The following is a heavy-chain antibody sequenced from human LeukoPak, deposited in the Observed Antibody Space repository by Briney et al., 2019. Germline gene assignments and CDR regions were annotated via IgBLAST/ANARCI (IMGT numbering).Heavy chain of an antibody. CDR3: ARSSSGYPYYFDY. CDR1: GFTFSRYS. CDR2: ISSSSSYI. Sequence: PGGSLRLSCGGPGFTFSRYSMNWVRPAPGKGLEWVSSISSSSSYIYYADSVKGRFTISRDNAKNSLYLQMNSLRAEDTAVYYCARSSSGYPYYFDYWGQGTLVTVSS. V-gene: IGHV3-21*01. J-gene: IGHJ4*02. D-gene: IGHD3-22*01.